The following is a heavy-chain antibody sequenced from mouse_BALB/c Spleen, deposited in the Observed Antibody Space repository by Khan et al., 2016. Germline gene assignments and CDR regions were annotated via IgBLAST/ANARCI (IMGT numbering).Heavy chain of an antibody. CDR2: IRSKSNNYAT. CDR3: VREGNYGNYYAMDY. D-gene: IGHD2-1*01. J-gene: IGHJ4*01. V-gene: IGHV10-3*03. CDR1: GFTFNTYA. Sequence: EVQLVESGGGLVQPQGSLKLSCAASGFTFNTYAMHWVCQAPGKGLEWVARIRSKSNNYATYYADSVKDRFTISRDDSQSMLYLQMNNLKTEDTAMYYCVREGNYGNYYAMDYWGQGTSVTVSS.